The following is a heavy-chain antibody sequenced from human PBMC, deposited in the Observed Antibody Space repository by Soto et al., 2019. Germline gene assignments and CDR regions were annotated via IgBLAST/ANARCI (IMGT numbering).Heavy chain of an antibody. CDR1: GFPFDDYA. J-gene: IGHJ4*02. Sequence: GGSLRLSCAASGFPFDDYAMHWVRQGPGKGLEWVSVISWNSGSIGYADSVKGRFTISRDNAENSLYLQMNSLRAEDTALYYCAKDSRSSGWSVWYYFASWGQGTLVTVSS. V-gene: IGHV3-9*01. D-gene: IGHD6-19*01. CDR3: AKDSRSSGWSVWYYFAS. CDR2: ISWNSGSI.